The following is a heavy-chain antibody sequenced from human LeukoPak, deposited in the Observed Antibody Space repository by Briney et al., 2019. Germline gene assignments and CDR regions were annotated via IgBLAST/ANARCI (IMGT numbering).Heavy chain of an antibody. D-gene: IGHD1-1*01. V-gene: IGHV1-69*01. CDR2: IIPIFGTT. CDR3: ARESRTIPLGAFDI. CDR1: GGTFSSYA. J-gene: IGHJ3*02. Sequence: SVKVSCKASGGTFSSYAISWVRQAPGQGLEWMGGIIPIFGTTNYAQTLQGSVTLSADETTRTPYIGQSTPRSEDTAVYYCARESRTIPLGAFDIWGQGTMVTVSS.